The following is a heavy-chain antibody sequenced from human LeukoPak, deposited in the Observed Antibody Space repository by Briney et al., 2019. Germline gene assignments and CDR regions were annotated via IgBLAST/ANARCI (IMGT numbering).Heavy chain of an antibody. CDR3: AKEQWLARTYFDY. Sequence: GGSLRLSCAASGFTFSSYAMSWVRQAPGKGLEWVSAISSSGGSTYYADSVKGRFTISRDDSENTVYLQMNSLRAEDTAVYYCAKEQWLARTYFDYWGQGTPVTVSS. J-gene: IGHJ4*02. D-gene: IGHD6-19*01. CDR2: ISSSGGST. V-gene: IGHV3-23*01. CDR1: GFTFSSYA.